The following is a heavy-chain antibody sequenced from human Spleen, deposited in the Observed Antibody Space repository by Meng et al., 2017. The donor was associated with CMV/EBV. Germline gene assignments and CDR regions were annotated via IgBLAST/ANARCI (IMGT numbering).Heavy chain of an antibody. D-gene: IGHD6-13*01. Sequence: GSLRLSCTVSGGSVSSGSYYWSWIRQPPGKGLEWIGYIYYSGSTNYNPSLKSRVTISVDTSKNQFSLKLSSVTTADTAVYYCARGRYSSSFLSHWGQGTLVTVSS. CDR1: GGSVSSGSYY. J-gene: IGHJ4*02. CDR3: ARGRYSSSFLSH. V-gene: IGHV4-61*01. CDR2: IYYSGST.